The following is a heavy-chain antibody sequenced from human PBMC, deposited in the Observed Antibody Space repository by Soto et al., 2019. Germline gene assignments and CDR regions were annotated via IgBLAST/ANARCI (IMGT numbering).Heavy chain of an antibody. J-gene: IGHJ4*02. CDR1: GFTFSSYD. CDR2: IGTAGDT. CDR3: ARGITMVRGVILDYFAY. V-gene: IGHV3-13*04. D-gene: IGHD3-10*01. Sequence: EVQLVESGGGLVQPGGSLRLSCAASGFTFSSYDMHWVRQATGKGLEWVSGIGTAGDTYYPGSVKGRFTISRENAKNSLYRQMNSLRAGDPAVFYCARGITMVRGVILDYFAYWGQGTLVTVSP.